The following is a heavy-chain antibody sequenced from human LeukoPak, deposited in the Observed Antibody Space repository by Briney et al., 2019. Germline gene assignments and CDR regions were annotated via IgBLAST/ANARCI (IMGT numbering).Heavy chain of an antibody. D-gene: IGHD2-21*02. CDR2: ISSSGGST. Sequence: PGGSLRLSCAASGFNFTNYAMNWVRQAPGRGLEWVSLISSSGGSTYYAGSVKGRFTISRENSKSTLYLQMNSLRAEDTAIYYCAKDGPTAIPSWFDPWGQGTLVTVSS. CDR3: AKDGPTAIPSWFDP. V-gene: IGHV3-23*01. CDR1: GFNFTNYA. J-gene: IGHJ5*02.